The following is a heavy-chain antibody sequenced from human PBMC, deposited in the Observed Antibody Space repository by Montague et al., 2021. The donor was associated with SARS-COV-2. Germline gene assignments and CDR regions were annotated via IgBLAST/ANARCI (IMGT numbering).Heavy chain of an antibody. CDR3: ARGSVGGYYFDY. D-gene: IGHD1-26*01. Sequence: SLRLSCAASGFIFSSYGMHWVRQAPGKGLEWVAHIWYDGSNENYVDSVKGRFTTSRDNFKNTLYLQMNSLRAEDTAIYYCARGSVGGYYFDYWGQGTLVTVSS. CDR1: GFIFSSYG. J-gene: IGHJ4*02. CDR2: IWYDGSNE. V-gene: IGHV3-33*01.